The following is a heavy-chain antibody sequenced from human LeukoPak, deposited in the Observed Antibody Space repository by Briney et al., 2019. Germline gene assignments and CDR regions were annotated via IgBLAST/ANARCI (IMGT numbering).Heavy chain of an antibody. D-gene: IGHD3-22*01. CDR2: ISSSGSTI. CDR3: ASRKVYYYDSSADY. J-gene: IGHJ4*02. V-gene: IGHV3-11*04. Sequence: NPGGSLRLSCAASGFTFSDYYMSWIRQAPGKGLEWVSYISSSGSTIYYADSVKGRFTISRDNAKNSLYLQMNSLRAEDTAVYYCASRKVYYYDSSADYWGQGTLVTVSS. CDR1: GFTFSDYY.